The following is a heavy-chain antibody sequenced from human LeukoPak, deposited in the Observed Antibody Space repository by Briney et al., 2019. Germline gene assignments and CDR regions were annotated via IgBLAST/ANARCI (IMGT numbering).Heavy chain of an antibody. D-gene: IGHD5-24*01. CDR3: ARGQTDGYNYRWVGLYYYYGMDV. CDR1: GGSFSGYY. CDR2: INHSGST. V-gene: IGHV4-34*01. J-gene: IGHJ6*02. Sequence: PSETLSLTCAVYGGSFSGYYWSWIRQPPGKGLEWIGEINHSGSTNYNPSLKSRVTISVDTSKNQFSLKLSSVTAADTAVYYCARGQTDGYNYRWVGLYYYYGMDVWGQGTTVTVSS.